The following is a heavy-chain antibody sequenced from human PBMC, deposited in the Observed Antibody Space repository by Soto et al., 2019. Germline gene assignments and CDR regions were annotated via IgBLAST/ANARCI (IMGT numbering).Heavy chain of an antibody. CDR1: GYTFTSYD. CDR3: ARGIYSRGWYPHGY. Sequence: ASVKVSCKASGYTFTSYDINWVRQATGQGLEWMGWMNPNSGNTGYAQKFQGRVTMTRNTSISTAYVELSSLRSEDTAVYYCARGIYSRGWYPHGYWGQGTLVTVSS. J-gene: IGHJ4*02. D-gene: IGHD6-19*01. V-gene: IGHV1-8*01. CDR2: MNPNSGNT.